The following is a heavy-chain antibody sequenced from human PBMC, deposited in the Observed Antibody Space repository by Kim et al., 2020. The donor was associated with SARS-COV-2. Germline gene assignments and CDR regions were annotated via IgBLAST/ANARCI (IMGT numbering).Heavy chain of an antibody. CDR3: AKGVMLRAIDN. CDR1: GLTFSIYA. V-gene: IGHV3-23*01. Sequence: GGSLRLSCAASGLTFSIYAMSWVRQAPGKGLEWVSSMSDSGGTTYYADSVKGRFTISRDNSKSTLYLQMNSLRAEDTAGYYCAKGVMLRAIDNWGQGTLVTVSS. CDR2: MSDSGGTT. D-gene: IGHD2-21*01. J-gene: IGHJ4*02.